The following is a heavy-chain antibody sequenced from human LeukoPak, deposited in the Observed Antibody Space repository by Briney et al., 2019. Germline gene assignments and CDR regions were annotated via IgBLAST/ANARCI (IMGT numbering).Heavy chain of an antibody. CDR1: GFTFSSYG. Sequence: GGSLRLSCAASGFTFSSYGMHWVRQAPGKGLEWVAVIWYDGSNKYYADSVKGRFTISRDNSKSTLYLQMNSLRAEDTAVYYCARPPERYSSGHGSLYYFDYWGQGTLVTVSS. CDR2: IWYDGSNK. CDR3: ARPPERYSSGHGSLYYFDY. V-gene: IGHV3-33*01. D-gene: IGHD6-19*01. J-gene: IGHJ4*02.